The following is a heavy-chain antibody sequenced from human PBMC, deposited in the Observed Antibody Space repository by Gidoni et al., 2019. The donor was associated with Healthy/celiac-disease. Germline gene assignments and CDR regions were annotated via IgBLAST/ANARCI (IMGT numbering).Heavy chain of an antibody. V-gene: IGHV4-34*01. CDR2: INHSGST. CDR1: GGSFSGYY. D-gene: IGHD6-6*01. CDR3: ARRVAARRKNYFDY. Sequence: QVQLQQWGAGLLKPSETLSLTCAVYGGSFSGYYWSWIRQPPGKGLEWIGEINHSGSTNYNPSLKSRVTISVDTSKNQFSLKLSSVTAADTAVYYCARRVAARRKNYFDYWGQGTLVTVSS. J-gene: IGHJ4*02.